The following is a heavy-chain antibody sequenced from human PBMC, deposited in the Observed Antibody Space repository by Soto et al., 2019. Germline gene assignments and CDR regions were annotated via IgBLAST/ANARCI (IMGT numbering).Heavy chain of an antibody. V-gene: IGHV4-31*03. CDR3: ARAEPIADYLGSQS. Sequence: SDTLSRTCTVSGDSISSGVFFWTWIRQLPGKGLEWSGNIYYSGTTYYNPTLDYRLNISVDRSKNQCSVRLTSVTAADKALYYCARAEPIADYLGSQSWRQGTLVTVSS. D-gene: IGHD4-17*01. J-gene: IGHJ5*02. CDR2: IYYSGTT. CDR1: GDSISSGVFF.